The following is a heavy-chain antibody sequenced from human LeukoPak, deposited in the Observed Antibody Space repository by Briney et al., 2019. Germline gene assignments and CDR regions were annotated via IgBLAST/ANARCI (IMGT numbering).Heavy chain of an antibody. Sequence: ASVKVSCKASGYTFTTYYMHWVRQAPGQGLEWMGIINPSGGSTSYAQKFQGRVTMTRNTSISTAYMELSSLRSEDTAVYYCAISSGWYPDCWGQGTLVTVSS. J-gene: IGHJ4*02. V-gene: IGHV1-46*01. CDR1: GYTFTTYY. CDR2: INPSGGST. D-gene: IGHD6-19*01. CDR3: AISSGWYPDC.